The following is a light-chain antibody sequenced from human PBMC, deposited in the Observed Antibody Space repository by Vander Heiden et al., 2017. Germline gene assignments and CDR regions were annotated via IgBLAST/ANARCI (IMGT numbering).Light chain of an antibody. CDR2: GDN. CDR1: TSNIGGNT. J-gene: IGLJ2*01. Sequence: QSVLTQPPSASGAPGQRVTISCSGSTSNIGGNTVNWYRQLPGTAPKLLIYGDNQRPSGVPDRFSGSKSGTSASLAISGLRSEDEADYYCATWDDTLTGPVVFGGGTMLTIL. CDR3: ATWDDTLTGPVV. V-gene: IGLV1-44*01.